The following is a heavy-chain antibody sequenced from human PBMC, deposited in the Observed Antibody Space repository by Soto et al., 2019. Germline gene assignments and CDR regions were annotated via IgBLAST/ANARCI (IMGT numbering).Heavy chain of an antibody. Sequence: SETLSLTCTFSGGSIXSYYWSLIRQPPGKGLEWIGYIYYSGSTNYNPSLKSRVTISVDTSKNQFSLKLSSVTAADTAVYYCARGYCSGGSCYSRFFAYWGQGTLVTVSS. J-gene: IGHJ4*02. CDR3: ARGYCSGGSCYSRFFAY. CDR1: GGSIXSYY. V-gene: IGHV4-59*08. CDR2: IYYSGST. D-gene: IGHD2-15*01.